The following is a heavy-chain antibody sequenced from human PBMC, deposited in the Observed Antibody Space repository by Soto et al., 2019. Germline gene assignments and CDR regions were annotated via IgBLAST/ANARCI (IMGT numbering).Heavy chain of an antibody. D-gene: IGHD5-12*01. CDR1: GGSISSGGYY. CDR2: IYYSGST. J-gene: IGHJ4*02. V-gene: IGHV4-31*03. CDR3: ARDFSGYDGRDY. Sequence: QVQLQESGPGLVKPSQTLSLTCTVSGGSISSGGYYWSWIRQHPGKGLEWIGYIYYSGSTYYNPSLRSRVNLSVDTSKNQFSLKLSSVTAADTSVYYCARDFSGYDGRDYWGQGTLVTVSS.